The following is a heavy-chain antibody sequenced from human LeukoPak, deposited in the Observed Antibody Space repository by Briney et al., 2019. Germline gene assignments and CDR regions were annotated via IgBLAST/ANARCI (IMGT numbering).Heavy chain of an antibody. D-gene: IGHD2-2*01. V-gene: IGHV4-59*11. CDR1: GGSISSHY. J-gene: IGHJ6*03. CDR2: IYYTGSS. Sequence: PSETLSLTCTVFGGSISSHYWSWIRQPPGRGLEWIGNIYYTGSSYYSPSLKSRVTISVDTSKSQFSLKLSSVTAADTAVYYCATCTNCYGGPLYYYMDVWGKGTTVTVSS. CDR3: ATCTNCYGGPLYYYMDV.